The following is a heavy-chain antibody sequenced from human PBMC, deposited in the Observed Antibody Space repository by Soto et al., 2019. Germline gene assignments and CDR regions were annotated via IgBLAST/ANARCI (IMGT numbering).Heavy chain of an antibody. V-gene: IGHV4-30-4*01. CDR3: ARGRSLKLGIHYYYGMDV. J-gene: IGHJ6*02. Sequence: SETLSLTCTVSGGSISSRDYYWSWNRQPPGQGLELIGYIYYSGTTYYNPSLKSRLNISLDTSKNQFSLKLSSVTAADTAVYYCARGRSLKLGIHYYYGMDVWGQGTTVTVSS. CDR1: GGSISSRDYY. D-gene: IGHD7-27*01. CDR2: IYYSGTT.